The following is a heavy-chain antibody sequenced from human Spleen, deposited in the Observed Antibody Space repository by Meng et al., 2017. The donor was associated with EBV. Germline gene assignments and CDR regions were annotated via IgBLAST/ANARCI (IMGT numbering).Heavy chain of an antibody. CDR1: GFTFSKGW. Sequence: VELVECGGGLVGPGGSLRLPCVVSGFTFSKGWMSWVRQAPGKGLEWVGRIKSTTYGGTTDYAAPVKGRFTISRDDSENTVYLQMNSLKIEDTAVYYCSTDGGIEEAGIFDHWGQGTLVTVSS. J-gene: IGHJ4*02. CDR3: STDGGIEEAGIFDH. V-gene: IGHV3-15*05. CDR2: IKSTTYGGTT. D-gene: IGHD3-16*01.